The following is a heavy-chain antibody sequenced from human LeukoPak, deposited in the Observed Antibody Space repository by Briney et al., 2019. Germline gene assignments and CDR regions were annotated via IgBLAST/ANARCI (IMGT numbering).Heavy chain of an antibody. J-gene: IGHJ4*02. V-gene: IGHV1-2*02. CDR1: GYIFSSYG. D-gene: IGHD5-18*01. CDR3: ASRGYSYGEPFDY. CDR2: INPNSGGT. Sequence: ASVKVSCKTSGYIFSSYGINLVRQAPGQGLEWMGWINPNSGGTNYAQKFQGRVTMTRDTSISTAYMELSRLRSDDTAVYYCASRGYSYGEPFDYWGQGTLVTVSS.